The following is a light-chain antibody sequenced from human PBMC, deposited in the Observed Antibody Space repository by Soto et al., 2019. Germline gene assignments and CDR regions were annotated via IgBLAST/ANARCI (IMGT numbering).Light chain of an antibody. J-gene: IGLJ1*01. CDR1: SSDVGSYNL. Sequence: QSVLIQPASVSGSPGRSITISCTRTSSDVGSYNLVSWYQQHPGKAPKVMIYEVSKRPSGVSNRFSGSKSGNTASLTISGLQAEDEADYYCCSYGGSYVFGTGTKVTVL. CDR3: CSYGGSYV. V-gene: IGLV2-23*02. CDR2: EVS.